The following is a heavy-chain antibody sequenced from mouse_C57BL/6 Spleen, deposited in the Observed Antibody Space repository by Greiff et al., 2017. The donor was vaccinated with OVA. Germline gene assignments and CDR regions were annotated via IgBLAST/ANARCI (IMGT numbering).Heavy chain of an antibody. V-gene: IGHV1-26*01. CDR2: INPNNGGT. CDR1: GYTFTDYY. CDR3: ARPPYRSYFDY. Sequence: VQLQQSGPELVKPGASVKISCKASGYTFTDYYMNWVKQSHGKSLEWIGDINPNNGGTSYNQKFKGKATLTVDKSSSTAYMELRSLTSEDSAVYYCARPPYRSYFDYWGQGTTLTVSS. J-gene: IGHJ2*01. D-gene: IGHD6-5*01.